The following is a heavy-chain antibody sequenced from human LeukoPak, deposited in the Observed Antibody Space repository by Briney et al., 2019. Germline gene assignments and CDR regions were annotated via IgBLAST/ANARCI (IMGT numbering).Heavy chain of an antibody. Sequence: GASVKVSCKASGYTFTGNGISWVRQAPGQGLEWMGWISAYNGNTNYAQKLQGRVTVTTDTSTSTAYMELRSLRSDDTAVYYCARDLGSGIAGPFDHWGQGTLVTVSS. D-gene: IGHD6-13*01. J-gene: IGHJ4*02. CDR2: ISAYNGNT. V-gene: IGHV1-18*01. CDR3: ARDLGSGIAGPFDH. CDR1: GYTFTGNG.